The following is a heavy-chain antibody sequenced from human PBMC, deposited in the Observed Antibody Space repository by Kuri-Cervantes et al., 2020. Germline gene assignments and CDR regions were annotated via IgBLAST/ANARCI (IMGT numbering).Heavy chain of an antibody. CDR3: ARAFKPPVGLLRACAAFDI. Sequence: SETLSLTCTVSGGSVSSGSYYWSWIRQPPGKGLEWIGYIYYSGSTNYNPSLKSRVTISVDTSKNQFSLKLSSVTAADTAVYYCARAFKPPVGLLRACAAFDIWGQGTMVTVSS. J-gene: IGHJ3*02. CDR1: GGSVSSGSYY. CDR2: IYYSGST. D-gene: IGHD2-15*01. V-gene: IGHV4-61*01.